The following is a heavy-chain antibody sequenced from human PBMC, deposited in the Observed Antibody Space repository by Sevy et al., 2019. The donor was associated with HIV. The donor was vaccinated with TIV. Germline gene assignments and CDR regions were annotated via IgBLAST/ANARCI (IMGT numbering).Heavy chain of an antibody. J-gene: IGHJ4*02. Sequence: GGSLRLSCEASGFTFSAYYMTWIRQAPGKGLEWVSYISSGSTYTNYADSVKGRFTVSRDNAKNSLYLQMNSLRAEDTAVYYCARSRSNYGDYYFDYWGQGTLVTVSS. CDR2: ISSGSTYT. V-gene: IGHV3-11*06. D-gene: IGHD4-17*01. CDR3: ARSRSNYGDYYFDY. CDR1: GFTFSAYY.